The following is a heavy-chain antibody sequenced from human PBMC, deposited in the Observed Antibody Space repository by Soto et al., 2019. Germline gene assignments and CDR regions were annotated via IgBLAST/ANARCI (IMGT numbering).Heavy chain of an antibody. CDR3: ARRTGYYGSGSYYPPPNFDY. V-gene: IGHV1-18*01. D-gene: IGHD3-10*01. CDR2: ISAYNGKT. CDR1: GYTFTSYG. J-gene: IGHJ4*03. Sequence: EASVKVSCKASGYTFTSYGISWVRQAPGQGLEWMGWISAYNGKTNYAQNVQGRVTMTTDKSTSTAYMELSSLRSDDTAVYYCARRTGYYGSGSYYPPPNFDYWGQGTTVTVSS.